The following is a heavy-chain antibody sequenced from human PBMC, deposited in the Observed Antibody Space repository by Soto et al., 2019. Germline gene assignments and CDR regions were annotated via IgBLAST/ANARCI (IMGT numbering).Heavy chain of an antibody. V-gene: IGHV4-31*03. CDR1: GGSISSGGYY. D-gene: IGHD1-26*01. Sequence: SETLSLTCTVSGGSISSGGYYWSWIRQHPGKGLEWIGYIYYSGSTYYNPSLKSRVTISVDTSKNQFSLKLSSVTAADTAVYYCARHPPLGPPGHFDYWGQGTLVTVSS. CDR3: ARHPPLGPPGHFDY. J-gene: IGHJ4*02. CDR2: IYYSGST.